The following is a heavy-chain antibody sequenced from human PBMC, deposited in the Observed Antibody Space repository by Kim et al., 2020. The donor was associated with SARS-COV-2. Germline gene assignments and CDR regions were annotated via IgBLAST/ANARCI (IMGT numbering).Heavy chain of an antibody. Sequence: GGSLRLSCAASGFTFSSYSMNWVRQAPGKGLEWVSSISSSSSYIYYADSVKGRFTISRDNAKNSLYLQMNSLRAEDTAVYYCASVGDYGGNSERIIWGQGTMVTVSS. CDR2: ISSSSSYI. J-gene: IGHJ3*02. CDR1: GFTFSSYS. CDR3: ASVGDYGGNSERII. V-gene: IGHV3-21*01. D-gene: IGHD4-17*01.